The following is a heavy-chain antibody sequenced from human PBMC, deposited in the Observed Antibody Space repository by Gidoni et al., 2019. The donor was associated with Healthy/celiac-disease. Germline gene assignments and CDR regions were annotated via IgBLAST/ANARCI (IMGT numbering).Heavy chain of an antibody. V-gene: IGHV4-34*01. D-gene: IGHD1-26*01. Sequence: QVQLQQWGAGLLKPSETLSLTCAVYGGSFSGYYWSWIRQPPGKGREWIGEINHSGSTNYNPSLKSRVTISVDTSKNQFSLKLSSVTAADTAVYYCARAQRLELYYYYGMDVWGQGTTVTVSS. CDR3: ARAQRLELYYYYGMDV. CDR2: INHSGST. J-gene: IGHJ6*02. CDR1: GGSFSGYY.